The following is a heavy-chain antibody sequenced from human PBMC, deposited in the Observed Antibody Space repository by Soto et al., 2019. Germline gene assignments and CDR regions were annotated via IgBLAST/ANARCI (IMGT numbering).Heavy chain of an antibody. Sequence: EVQLVESGGGLVQPGGSLRLSCAASGFTFSTHWKTWVRQPPGKGLEWVANINQDGSERYYVDSVRGRFTISRDNAKNSLYLQMNSLRAEDTAVYYCVCGGNFFVYWGQGTLVTVSP. CDR1: GFTFSTHW. CDR3: VCGGNFFVY. D-gene: IGHD3-16*01. V-gene: IGHV3-7*01. CDR2: INQDGSER. J-gene: IGHJ4*02.